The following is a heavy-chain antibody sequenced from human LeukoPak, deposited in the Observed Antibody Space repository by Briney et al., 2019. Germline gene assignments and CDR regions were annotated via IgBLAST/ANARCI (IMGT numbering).Heavy chain of an antibody. CDR1: GFTFSGSW. CDR3: ARDYYGSGDY. D-gene: IGHD3-10*01. V-gene: IGHV3-74*01. CDR2: INSDGSGT. Sequence: GGSLRLSCEASGFTFSGSWMHWVRQAPGKGLVWVSRINSDGSGTFYADSVKGRFTISRDNAKNTLYLQMNSLRAEDTAVYYCARDYYGSGDYWGQGTLVTVSS. J-gene: IGHJ4*02.